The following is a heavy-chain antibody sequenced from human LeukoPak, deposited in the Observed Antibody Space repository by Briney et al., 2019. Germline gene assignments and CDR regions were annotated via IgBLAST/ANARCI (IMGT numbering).Heavy chain of an antibody. Sequence: SETLSLTCTVSGGSISSYYWSWIRQPAGKGLEWIGRIYTSGSTNYNPSLKSRVTMSVDTSKNQFSLKLSSVTAADTAVYYCARDNGAIAASYYFDYWGQGTLVTVSS. J-gene: IGHJ4*02. CDR1: GGSISSYY. CDR2: IYTSGST. CDR3: ARDNGAIAASYYFDY. V-gene: IGHV4-4*07. D-gene: IGHD6-13*01.